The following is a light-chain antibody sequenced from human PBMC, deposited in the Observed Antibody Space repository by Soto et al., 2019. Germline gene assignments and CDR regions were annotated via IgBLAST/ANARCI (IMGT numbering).Light chain of an antibody. J-gene: IGKJ1*01. CDR1: QSVSSN. CDR2: RAS. Sequence: EIVMTQSPATLSVSPGGRSTLSCMALQSVSSNLAWYQQKAGQAPRLLLYRASTRATGIPARFSGSGSGTEFTLTISSLQSEDFEVYYCQQYNNWPRTFGQGTKVDIK. CDR3: QQYNNWPRT. V-gene: IGKV3-15*01.